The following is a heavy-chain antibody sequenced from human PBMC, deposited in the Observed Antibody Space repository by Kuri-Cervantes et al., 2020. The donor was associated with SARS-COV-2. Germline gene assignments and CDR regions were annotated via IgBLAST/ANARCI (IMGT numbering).Heavy chain of an antibody. J-gene: IGHJ3*02. CDR1: GYTFTSYG. Sequence: SVKVSCKASGYTFTSYGISWVRQAPGQGLEWMGGIIPILGIANYAQKFQGRVTITADKSTSTAYMELSSLRSEDTAVYYCARENDLGAFDIWGQGTMVTVSS. D-gene: IGHD3/OR15-3a*01. CDR3: ARENDLGAFDI. CDR2: IIPILGIA. V-gene: IGHV1-69*10.